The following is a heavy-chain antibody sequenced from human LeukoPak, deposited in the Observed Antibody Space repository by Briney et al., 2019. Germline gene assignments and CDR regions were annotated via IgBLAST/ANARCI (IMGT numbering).Heavy chain of an antibody. Sequence: ASVKVSCKASGGTFSSYAISWVRQAPGQGLEWMGGIIPIFGTANYAQKFQGRVTITADESTSTAYMELSSLRSEDTAVYYCARDLWSGRSGGSCYFSWFDPWGQGTLVTVSS. CDR1: GGTFSSYA. J-gene: IGHJ5*02. CDR3: ARDLWSGRSGGSCYFSWFDP. D-gene: IGHD2-15*01. CDR2: IIPIFGTA. V-gene: IGHV1-69*01.